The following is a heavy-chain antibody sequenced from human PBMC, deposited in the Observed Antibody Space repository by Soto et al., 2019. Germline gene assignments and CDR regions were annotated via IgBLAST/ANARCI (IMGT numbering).Heavy chain of an antibody. D-gene: IGHD3-22*01. CDR3: AHSHRDESDGGYYPLKFDY. Sequence: HITLKESGPALVKPTQTLTLTCTLSGVSLSTSAVGVGWIRQPPGKALEWLALIYWDDDKRYRPSLESRLNITQDTSKNQVVLRLANVDPADTGTYFCAHSHRDESDGGYYPLKFDYWGQGALVTVSS. J-gene: IGHJ4*02. V-gene: IGHV2-5*02. CDR2: IYWDDDK. CDR1: GVSLSTSAVG.